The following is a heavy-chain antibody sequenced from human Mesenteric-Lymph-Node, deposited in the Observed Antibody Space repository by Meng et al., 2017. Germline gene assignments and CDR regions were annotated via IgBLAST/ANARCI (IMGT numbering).Heavy chain of an antibody. J-gene: IGHJ4*02. CDR3: AKDSGRIAARETFDY. V-gene: IGHV3-23*01. Sequence: GESLKISCAASGFTFTNYWMTWVRQAPGKGLEWVSSIATSGSATYYTDSVTGRFTIPRDNSKNTLYLQINSLRTEDTALYYCAKDSGRIAARETFDYWGRGTQVTVSS. CDR2: IATSGSAT. CDR1: GFTFTNYW. D-gene: IGHD6-6*01.